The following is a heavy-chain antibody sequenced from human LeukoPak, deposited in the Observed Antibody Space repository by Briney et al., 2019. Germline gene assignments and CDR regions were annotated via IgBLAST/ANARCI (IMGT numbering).Heavy chain of an antibody. Sequence: KPSETLSLTCTVSGGSISSYYWSWIRQPPGKGLEWIGYIYYSGSTNYNPSLKSRGTISVDTSKNQFSLKLSSVTAADTAVYYCARAQRGYCSSTSCYYAWFDPWGQGTLVTVSS. CDR1: GGSISSYY. V-gene: IGHV4-59*01. D-gene: IGHD2-2*01. J-gene: IGHJ5*02. CDR2: IYYSGST. CDR3: ARAQRGYCSSTSCYYAWFDP.